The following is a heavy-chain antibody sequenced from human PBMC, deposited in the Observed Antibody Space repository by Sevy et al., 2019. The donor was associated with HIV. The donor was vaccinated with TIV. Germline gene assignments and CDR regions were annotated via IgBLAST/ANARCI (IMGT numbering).Heavy chain of an antibody. CDR2: ISGSGGST. V-gene: IGHV3-23*01. D-gene: IGHD6-6*01. J-gene: IGHJ4*02. CDR1: GFTFSSYA. CDR3: AKDHIAARRFFDY. Sequence: GGSLRLSCAASGFTFSSYAMSWVRQAPGKGLEWVSAISGSGGSTYYADSVKGRFTISGDNSKNTLYLQMNSLRAEDTAVYYCAKDHIAARRFFDYWGQGTLVTVSS.